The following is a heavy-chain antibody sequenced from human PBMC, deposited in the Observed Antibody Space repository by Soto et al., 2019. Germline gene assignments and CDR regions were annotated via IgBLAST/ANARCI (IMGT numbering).Heavy chain of an antibody. V-gene: IGHV4-38-2*01. CDR2: IYHSGST. CDR3: ARALKPVGYDFWRGYSDYFDY. J-gene: IGHJ4*02. Sequence: PAETLARSCAVSGYSISSCYYCGWVRQRPWKVLEWIGSIYHSGSTYYNPSLKSRVTISVDTSKNLFSLKMSSVTAADTAVYYFARALKPVGYDFWRGYSDYFDYWVQGTLVTV. CDR1: GYSISSCYY. D-gene: IGHD3-3*01.